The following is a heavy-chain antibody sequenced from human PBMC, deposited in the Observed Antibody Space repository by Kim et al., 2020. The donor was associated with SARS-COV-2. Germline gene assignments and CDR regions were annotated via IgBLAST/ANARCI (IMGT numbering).Heavy chain of an antibody. CDR2: ISSSSSYI. CDR1: GFTFSSYS. Sequence: GGSLRLSCAASGFTFSSYSMNWVRQAPGKGLEWVSSISSSSSYIYYADSVKGRFTISRDNAKNSLYLQMNSLRAEDTAVYYCARGGSSWTKPPNWFDPWGQGTLVTVSS. CDR3: ARGGSSWTKPPNWFDP. J-gene: IGHJ5*02. D-gene: IGHD6-13*01. V-gene: IGHV3-21*01.